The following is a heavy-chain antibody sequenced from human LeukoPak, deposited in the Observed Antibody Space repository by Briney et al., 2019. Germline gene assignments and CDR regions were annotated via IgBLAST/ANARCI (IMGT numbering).Heavy chain of an antibody. CDR3: ARTYSSGYLDY. V-gene: IGHV4-4*07. CDR1: GGSLSSYH. J-gene: IGHJ4*02. D-gene: IGHD3-22*01. CDR2: IYTSGST. Sequence: KPSETLSLPCTVSGGSLSSYHWSWIRQPARKGLEWIGRIYTSGSTNYNPSLKSRVTMSVDTSKNQFSLKLSSVTAADTAVYYCARTYSSGYLDYWGQGTLVTVSS.